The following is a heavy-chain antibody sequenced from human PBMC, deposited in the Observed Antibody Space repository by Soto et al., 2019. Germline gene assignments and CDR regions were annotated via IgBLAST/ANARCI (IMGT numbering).Heavy chain of an antibody. CDR2: IIPIFGTA. Sequence: GASVKVSCKASGGTFSSYAISWVRQAPGRGLEWMGGIIPIFGTANYAQKFQGRVTITADESTSTAYVELSSLRSEDTAVYYCARNRRQLLIPHYYYYYGMDVWGQGTTVTVSS. J-gene: IGHJ6*02. CDR1: GGTFSSYA. CDR3: ARNRRQLLIPHYYYYYGMDV. V-gene: IGHV1-69*13. D-gene: IGHD2-2*01.